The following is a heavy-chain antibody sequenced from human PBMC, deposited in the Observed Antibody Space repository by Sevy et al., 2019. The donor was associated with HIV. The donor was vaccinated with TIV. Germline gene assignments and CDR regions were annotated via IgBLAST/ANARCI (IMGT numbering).Heavy chain of an antibody. Sequence: GGSLRLSCTASGFTFSSYAMNWVRQAPGKGLEWVSTIFRSGDVTYYADSVKGRFTISRDNSRNTLYLQMNSLRADDTAVYYCAGARYDSSGSFDAFDIWGHGTMVTVSS. CDR2: IFRSGDVT. V-gene: IGHV3-23*01. J-gene: IGHJ3*02. D-gene: IGHD3-22*01. CDR1: GFTFSSYA. CDR3: AGARYDSSGSFDAFDI.